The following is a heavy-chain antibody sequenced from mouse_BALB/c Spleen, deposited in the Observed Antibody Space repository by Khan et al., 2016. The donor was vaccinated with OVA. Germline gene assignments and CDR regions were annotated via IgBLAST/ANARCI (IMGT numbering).Heavy chain of an antibody. D-gene: IGHD1-3*01. CDR1: GYSFTSYW. CDR3: TRGGYSSFAY. J-gene: IGHJ3*01. V-gene: IGHV1-5*01. CDR2: IYPGNSDT. Sequence: EVQLQGSGTVLARPGASVKMSCKASGYSFTSYWMYWIKQRPGQGLEWIGGIYPGNSDTSYNQKFKGKAKLTAGTSASTAYMEFSSLTNEDSAVYYCTRGGYSSFAYWGQGTLVTVSA.